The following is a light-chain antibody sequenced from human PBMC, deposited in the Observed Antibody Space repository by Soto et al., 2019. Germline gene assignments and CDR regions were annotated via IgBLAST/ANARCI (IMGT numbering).Light chain of an antibody. CDR2: GAP. J-gene: IGKJ1*01. CDR1: QSVTSNY. CDR3: QQYGNSPRT. Sequence: EIVLTQSPGTLSLSPGERAILSCRASQSVTSNYLAWYRQRPGQAPSLLIYGAPSRATGIPDRFSGSGSVTDFTLTISGLEPEDFAVYYCQQYGNSPRTFVQGTRVEI. V-gene: IGKV3-20*01.